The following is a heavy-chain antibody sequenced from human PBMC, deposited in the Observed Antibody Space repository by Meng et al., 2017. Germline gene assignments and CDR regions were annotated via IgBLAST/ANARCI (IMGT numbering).Heavy chain of an antibody. CDR2: ISTTGSSI. D-gene: IGHD2/OR15-2a*01. V-gene: IGHV3-11*04. Sequence: VQLVGSGGGLVQPGGSLRISCAASGITFSDHYMDWVRQAPGKGLEWVSSISTTGSSIYYADSVKGRFSISRDNAENSLYLQINSLRVEDTAVYYCARDHGFLNWFDPWGQGTLVTVSS. CDR3: ARDHGFLNWFDP. CDR1: GITFSDHY. J-gene: IGHJ5*02.